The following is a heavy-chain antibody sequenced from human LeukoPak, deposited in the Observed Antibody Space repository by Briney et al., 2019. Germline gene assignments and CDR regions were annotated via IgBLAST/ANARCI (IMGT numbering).Heavy chain of an antibody. D-gene: IGHD3-16*02. J-gene: IGHJ4*02. Sequence: ASVKLSCKASGYTFTSYGFSWMRHAPGQGLEWMGWITSYNGNTKYAQKYQGRGTMTTDTSTSTAYMELRSLRSDDTAVYYCARGLGSYPEIPLDYWGQGTLVTVSS. CDR3: ARGLGSYPEIPLDY. V-gene: IGHV1-18*01. CDR2: ITSYNGNT. CDR1: GYTFTSYG.